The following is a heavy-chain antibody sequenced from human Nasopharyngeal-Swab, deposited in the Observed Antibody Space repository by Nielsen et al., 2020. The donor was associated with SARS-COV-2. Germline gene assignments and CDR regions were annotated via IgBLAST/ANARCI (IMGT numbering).Heavy chain of an antibody. CDR3: ARDGGGWFDP. CDR2: ISTSGRTT. Sequence: GESLKISCAASGFTFSDYYMAWVRQAPGKGLEWLSYISTSGRTTDSADSVKGRFTISRDNANNLLFLQMNSLRAEDTAVYYCARDGGGWFDPWGQGTLVTVSS. D-gene: IGHD2-15*01. CDR1: GFTFSDYY. J-gene: IGHJ5*02. V-gene: IGHV3-11*04.